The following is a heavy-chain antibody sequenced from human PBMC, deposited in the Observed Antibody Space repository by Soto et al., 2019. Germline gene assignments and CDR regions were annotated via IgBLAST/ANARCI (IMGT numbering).Heavy chain of an antibody. CDR1: GCTFTSYG. CDR3: ARDSVFGLDRAYYYFLYGMDV. J-gene: IGHJ6*02. CDR2: ISAYNGNT. D-gene: IGHD3-3*01. Sequence: SVKVSCKASGCTFTSYGINWVPQAPVRGLEWMGWISAYNGNTNYAQKLQGRVTMTTDTSNSTAYMELRSLRSDDTALYYCARDSVFGLDRAYYYFLYGMDVWS. V-gene: IGHV1-18*01.